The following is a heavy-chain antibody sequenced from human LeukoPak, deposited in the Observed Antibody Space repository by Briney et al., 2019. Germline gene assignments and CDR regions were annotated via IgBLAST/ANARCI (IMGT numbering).Heavy chain of an antibody. CDR3: ARGRPGSGWSFDY. D-gene: IGHD6-19*01. J-gene: IGHJ4*02. Sequence: SVKVSCKASGGSFNNNAINWVRQAPGQGLEWMGGSIPIDGTPNYAQQFQGRVTITADETSSTAYMELSSLRSEDTAVYYCARGRPGSGWSFDYWGQGTLVTVSS. CDR1: GGSFNNNA. CDR2: SIPIDGTP. V-gene: IGHV1-69*13.